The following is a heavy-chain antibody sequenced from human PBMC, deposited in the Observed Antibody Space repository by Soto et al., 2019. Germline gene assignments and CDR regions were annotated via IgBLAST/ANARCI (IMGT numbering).Heavy chain of an antibody. CDR3: ARVYCSGGSCYEGWFDP. CDR2: VYHSGST. V-gene: IGHV4-39*07. CDR1: GGSVTTSDYS. J-gene: IGHJ5*02. D-gene: IGHD2-15*01. Sequence: SETLSLTCTVSGGSVTTSDYSWGWIRQPPGKGLEWIGRVYHSGSTHYNPSLKSRVTISVDKSKNQFSLKLSSVTAADTAVYYCARVYCSGGSCYEGWFDPWGQGTLVT.